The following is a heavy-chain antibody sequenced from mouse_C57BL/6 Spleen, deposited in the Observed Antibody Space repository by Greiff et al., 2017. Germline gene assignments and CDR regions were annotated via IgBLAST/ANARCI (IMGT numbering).Heavy chain of an antibody. Sequence: QVHVKQSGAELAKPGASVKLSCKASGYTFTSYWMHWVKQRPGQGLEWIGYINPSSGYTKYTHKFKDKATFTADKSSSTAYMQLSSLTYEDSAVYYCAREDGYYAAMDYWGQGTSVTVSS. CDR2: INPSSGYT. J-gene: IGHJ4*01. CDR1: GYTFTSYW. V-gene: IGHV1-7*01. D-gene: IGHD2-3*01. CDR3: AREDGYYAAMDY.